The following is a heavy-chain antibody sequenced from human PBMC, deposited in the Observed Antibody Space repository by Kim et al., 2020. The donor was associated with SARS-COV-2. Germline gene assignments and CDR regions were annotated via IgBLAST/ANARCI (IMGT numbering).Heavy chain of an antibody. D-gene: IGHD2-2*01. CDR3: AKETGPRGVVTAAMGFYFDG. J-gene: IGHJ4*02. CDR1: GFTFSSYA. V-gene: IGHV3-23*01. CDR2: ISDSGGNT. Sequence: GGSLRLSCAASGFTFSSYAMSWVRQAPGKGLEWGSAISDSGGNTYYADSVKGRLTISRDNSKNALFLQMSSLRAEDTAIYYCAKETGPRGVVTAAMGFYFDGWGQGTLVTVSS.